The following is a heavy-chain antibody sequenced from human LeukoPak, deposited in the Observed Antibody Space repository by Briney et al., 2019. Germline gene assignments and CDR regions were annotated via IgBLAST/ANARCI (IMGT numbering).Heavy chain of an antibody. J-gene: IGHJ4*02. D-gene: IGHD3-3*01. V-gene: IGHV3-23*01. CDR2: ISGSGGST. Sequence: GGSLRLSCAASGFTFSSYAMSWVRQAPVKGLEWVSAISGSGGSTYYADSVKGRFTISRDNSKNTLYLQMNSLRAEDTAVYYCAKVASKGTIFGVVTFVYWGQGTLVTVSS. CDR3: AKVASKGTIFGVVTFVY. CDR1: GFTFSSYA.